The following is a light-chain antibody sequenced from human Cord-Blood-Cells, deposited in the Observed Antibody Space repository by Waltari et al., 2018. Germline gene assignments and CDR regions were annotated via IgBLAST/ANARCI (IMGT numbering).Light chain of an antibody. V-gene: IGLV2-23*01. Sequence: QSALTQPASVSGSPGQSITISCTGTSRDVWSYTLFSWYQQHPGKAPKLMIYEGSKRPSGVSNRFSGSKSGNTASLTISGLQAEDEADYYCCSYAGSSTLVFGGGTKLTVL. J-gene: IGLJ2*01. CDR2: EGS. CDR1: SRDVWSYTL. CDR3: CSYAGSSTLV.